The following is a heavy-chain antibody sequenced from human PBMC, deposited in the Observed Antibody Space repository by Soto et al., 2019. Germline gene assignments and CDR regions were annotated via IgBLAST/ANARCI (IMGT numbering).Heavy chain of an antibody. V-gene: IGHV3-23*01. D-gene: IGHD6-6*01. CDR1: GFIFSSYA. CDR3: AKDSVHNLYRTSSLEDCFGP. Sequence: GGSLRLSCEASGFIFSSYAITWVRQAPGKGLEWVSTISGTGVNTYYADSVKGRFTVSRDNSKNTVWLQMNSLRAADSSVYYCAKDSVHNLYRTSSLEDCFGPWGQGTLVTVSS. CDR2: ISGTGVNT. J-gene: IGHJ5*02.